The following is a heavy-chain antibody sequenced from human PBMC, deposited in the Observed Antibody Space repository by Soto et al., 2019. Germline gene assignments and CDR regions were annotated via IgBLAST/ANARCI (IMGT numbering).Heavy chain of an antibody. J-gene: IGHJ4*02. CDR3: AREDTGIDY. CDR1: GFTFSDYY. D-gene: IGHD5-18*01. CDR2: ISSSSSYT. Sequence: GGSLRLSCAASGFTFSDYYMSWIRQAPGKGLEWVSYISSSSSYTNYADSVKGRFTISRDNSKNTLYLQMNSLRAEDTAVYYCAREDTGIDYWGQGTLVTVSS. V-gene: IGHV3-11*06.